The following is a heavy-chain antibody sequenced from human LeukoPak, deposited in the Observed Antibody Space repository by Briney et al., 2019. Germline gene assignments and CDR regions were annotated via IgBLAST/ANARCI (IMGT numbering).Heavy chain of an antibody. CDR3: ARDGTYDIPDY. V-gene: IGHV4-61*02. Sequence: SQTLSLTCAVSGGSISSGGYSWSWIRQPAGKGLEWIGRIYTSGSTNYNPSLKSRVTMSVDTSKNQFSLKLSSVTAADTAVYYCARDGTYDIPDYWGQGTLVTVSS. CDR1: GGSISSGGYS. CDR2: IYTSGST. J-gene: IGHJ4*02. D-gene: IGHD3-9*01.